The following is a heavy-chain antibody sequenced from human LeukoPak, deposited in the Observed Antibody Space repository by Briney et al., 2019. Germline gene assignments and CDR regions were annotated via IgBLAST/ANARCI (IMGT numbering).Heavy chain of an antibody. CDR3: ARTTSFTASGYDY. CDR2: INPNNGDS. D-gene: IGHD6-25*01. CDR1: GYTFTNYH. V-gene: IGHV1-8*03. Sequence: GASVKVSCKASGYTFTNYHINRVRQATGQGLEWMGWINPNNGDSGFAQKFQGRVTITRDTAMTTAYMELSSLTSEDTAIYFCARTTSFTASGYDYWGQGTLVTVSS. J-gene: IGHJ4*02.